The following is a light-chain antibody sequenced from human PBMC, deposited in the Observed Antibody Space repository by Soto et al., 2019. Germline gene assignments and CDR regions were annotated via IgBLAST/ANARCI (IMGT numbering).Light chain of an antibody. CDR1: QDIATY. J-gene: IGKJ5*01. CDR3: QQRSNWPAIT. Sequence: DIQMTQSPSSLSASVGNRVTITCQASQDIATYLNWYQQKPGKAPNLLIYDASNLETGVPSRFSGGGSGTHFTFTISNLQPEDIATYYCQQRSNWPAITFGQGTRLEIK. CDR2: DAS. V-gene: IGKV1-33*01.